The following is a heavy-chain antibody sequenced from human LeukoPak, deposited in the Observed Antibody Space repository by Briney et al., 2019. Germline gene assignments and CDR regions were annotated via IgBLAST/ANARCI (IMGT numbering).Heavy chain of an antibody. D-gene: IGHD5-12*01. V-gene: IGHV3-7*01. CDR1: GFTFSSYW. J-gene: IGHJ4*02. Sequence: PGGSLRLSCAASGFTFSSYWMSWVRQAPGKGLEWVANIKQDGSEKYYVDFVKGRFTISRDNAKNSLYLQMNSLRAEDTAVYYCARSLGRLRSPVFDYWGQGTLVTVSS. CDR2: IKQDGSEK. CDR3: ARSLGRLRSPVFDY.